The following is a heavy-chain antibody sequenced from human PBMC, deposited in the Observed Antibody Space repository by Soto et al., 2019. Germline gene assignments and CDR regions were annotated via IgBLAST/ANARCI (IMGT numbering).Heavy chain of an antibody. CDR3: ARVGSGWRLTWYFDY. Sequence: ESGGGVVQPGRSLRLSCAASGFTFSSYAMHWVPQAPGKGLEWVAVISYDGSNKYYADSVKGRFTISRDNSKNTLYLQMNSLRAEDTAVYYCARVGSGWRLTWYFDYWGQGTLVTVSS. D-gene: IGHD6-19*01. CDR1: GFTFSSYA. CDR2: ISYDGSNK. V-gene: IGHV3-30-3*01. J-gene: IGHJ4*02.